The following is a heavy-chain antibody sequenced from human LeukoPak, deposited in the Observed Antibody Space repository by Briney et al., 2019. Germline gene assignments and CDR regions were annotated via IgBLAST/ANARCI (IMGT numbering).Heavy chain of an antibody. CDR1: GFTFSSYA. D-gene: IGHD4-11*01. CDR2: ISGSGGST. J-gene: IGHJ4*02. CDR3: ARDSGYSKGGFDY. Sequence: PGGSLRLSCAASGFTFSSYAMSWVRQAPGKGLEWVSAISGSGGSTYYADSVKGRFTISRDNSKNTLYLQMNSLRAEDTAVYYCARDSGYSKGGFDYWGQGTLVTVSS. V-gene: IGHV3-23*01.